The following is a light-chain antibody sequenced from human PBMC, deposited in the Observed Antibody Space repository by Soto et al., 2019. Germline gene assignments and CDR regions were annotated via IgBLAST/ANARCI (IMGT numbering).Light chain of an antibody. CDR3: QQYNNWPPCT. CDR1: QSVSSN. V-gene: IGKV3-15*01. Sequence: EIVMTQSPATLSVSPGERATLSCRASQSVSSNLAWYQQKPGQAPRLLIYGASTRPTGIPARFSGSGSGTEFTPTITSLQSEDCAVYYCQQYNNWPPCTFGRGTKVEIK. J-gene: IGKJ4*01. CDR2: GAS.